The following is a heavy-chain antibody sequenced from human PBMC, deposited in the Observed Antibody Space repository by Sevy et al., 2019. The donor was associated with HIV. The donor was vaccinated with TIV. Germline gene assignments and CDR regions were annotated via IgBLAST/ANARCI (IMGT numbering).Heavy chain of an antibody. CDR2: ISYDGSND. J-gene: IGHJ1*01. V-gene: IGHV3-30-3*01. D-gene: IGHD1-1*01. Sequence: GGSLRLSCAASGFTFSAFSMHWVRQAPGKGLEWVATISYDGSNDRYADSVKGRFTISRDNSKSSLYLQMNSLRGEDTTVYYCALERLSSNVAEYIQNWGHGTLVTVSS. CDR3: ALERLSSNVAEYIQN. CDR1: GFTFSAFS.